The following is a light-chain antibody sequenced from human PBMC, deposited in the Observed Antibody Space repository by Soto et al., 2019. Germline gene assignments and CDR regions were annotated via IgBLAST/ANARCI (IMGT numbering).Light chain of an antibody. V-gene: IGKV3-20*01. Sequence: EVVVTQSPGTLYLSPGERATISCRASQSVSRSCLAWYQQKPGQAPWLLTYGASSRATGIPDRFSGSGSGTDFTLTISRLEAEGFTVYYCQQHGSSPFTYGTGTKVDIK. J-gene: IGKJ3*01. CDR2: GAS. CDR3: QQHGSSPFT. CDR1: QSVSRSC.